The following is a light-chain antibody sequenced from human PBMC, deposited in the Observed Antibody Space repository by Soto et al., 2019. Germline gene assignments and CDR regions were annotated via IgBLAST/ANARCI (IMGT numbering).Light chain of an antibody. CDR3: YSYTSSSLYV. CDR2: DVT. Sequence: QSALTQPASVSGSPGQSITISCTGTSSDVGAYDYVSWYQQHPGKAPKVMIYDVTYRSSGVSDRFSGSKSGNTASLTISGLQAEDEADYYCYSYTSSSLYVFGAGTKVTVL. V-gene: IGLV2-14*03. J-gene: IGLJ1*01. CDR1: SSDVGAYDY.